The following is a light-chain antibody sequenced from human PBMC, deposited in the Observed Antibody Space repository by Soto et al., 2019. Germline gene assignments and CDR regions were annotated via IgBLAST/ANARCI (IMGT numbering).Light chain of an antibody. CDR1: QGISSF. J-gene: IGKJ1*01. Sequence: DIQLTQSPSFLSASVGGRVTITCRASQGISSFLAWYRQKPGKAPKLLIYAASTLQSGVPSRFSGSGSGTDFTLTISSLQTEDFATYYCQQVNSYPRTFGQGTKVDIK. CDR2: AAS. CDR3: QQVNSYPRT. V-gene: IGKV1-9*01.